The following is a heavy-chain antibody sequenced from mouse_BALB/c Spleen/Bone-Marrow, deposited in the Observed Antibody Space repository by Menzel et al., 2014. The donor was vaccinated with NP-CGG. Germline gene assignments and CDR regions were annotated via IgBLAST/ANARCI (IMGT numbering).Heavy chain of an antibody. CDR3: ASPYRYYFDY. V-gene: IGHV5-6-3*01. J-gene: IGHJ2*01. CDR1: GFTFSSYG. D-gene: IGHD2-14*01. CDR2: INSNGGST. Sequence: EVQGVESGGGLVQPGGSLKLSCAASGFTFSSYGMSWVRQTPDKRLELVATINSNGGSTYYPDSVKGRFTISRDNAKNTLYLQMSSLKSEDTAMYYCASPYRYYFDYWGQGTTLTVSS.